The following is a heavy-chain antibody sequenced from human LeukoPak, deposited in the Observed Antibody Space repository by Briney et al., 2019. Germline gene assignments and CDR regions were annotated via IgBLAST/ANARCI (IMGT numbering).Heavy chain of an antibody. CDR3: ARDYKYAFDN. J-gene: IGHJ4*02. Sequence: GGSLRLSCEGSGFSFRDYYMSWIRQTPGKGLEWVSYIRNSGTDTNYADSVKGRFTISRDNAKNSLYLQMNSLRAEDTAVYYCARDYKYAFDNWGQGTLVTVSS. CDR1: GFSFRDYY. D-gene: IGHD5-24*01. V-gene: IGHV3-11*06. CDR2: IRNSGTDT.